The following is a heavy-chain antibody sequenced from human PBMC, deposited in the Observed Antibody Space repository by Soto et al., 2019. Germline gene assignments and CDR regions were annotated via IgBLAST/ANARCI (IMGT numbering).Heavy chain of an antibody. J-gene: IGHJ6*03. CDR3: ARGSRISRYYYYYYMDV. CDR1: GGSFSGYY. Sequence: SETLSLTCAVYGGSFSGYYWSWIRQPPGKGLEWIGEINHSGRTNYNPSPKSGVTISVDTSKNQFSLKLSSVTAAETAVYYCARGSRISRYYYYYYMDVWGKGTTVTVSS. V-gene: IGHV4-34*01. CDR2: INHSGRT.